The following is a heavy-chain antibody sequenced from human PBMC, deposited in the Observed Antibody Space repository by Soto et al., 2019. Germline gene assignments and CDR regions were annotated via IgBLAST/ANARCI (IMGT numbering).Heavy chain of an antibody. CDR1: GGSISSSNW. V-gene: IGHV4-4*02. CDR3: ARDPDYYDSIGMYWFDP. J-gene: IGHJ5*02. Sequence: SETLSLTCAVSGGSISSSNWWSWVRQPPGKGLEWFGEIYHSGSTNYNPSLKSRVTISVDKSKNQFSLKLSSVTAADTAVYYCARDPDYYDSIGMYWFDPWGQGTLVTVSS. CDR2: IYHSGST. D-gene: IGHD3-22*01.